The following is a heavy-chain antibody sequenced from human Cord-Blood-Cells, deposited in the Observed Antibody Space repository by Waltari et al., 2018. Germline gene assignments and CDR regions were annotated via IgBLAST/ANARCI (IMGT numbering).Heavy chain of an antibody. D-gene: IGHD1-7*01. J-gene: IGHJ6*02. CDR2: IYHSGST. CDR1: GYSISSGYY. Sequence: QVQLQESGPGLVKPSETLSLTCTVSGYSISSGYYWGWIRQPPGKGLEWIGSIYHSGSTSYHPSLNSRVTIAVDTSKNQFSLKLSSVTAADTAVYSCARDRNSYYYYYYGMDVWGQGTTVTVSS. CDR3: ARDRNSYYYYYYGMDV. V-gene: IGHV4-38-2*02.